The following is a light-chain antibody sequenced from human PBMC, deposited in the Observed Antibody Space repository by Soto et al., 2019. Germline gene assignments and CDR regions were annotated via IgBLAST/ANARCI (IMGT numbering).Light chain of an antibody. CDR1: QSVSNNY. CDR2: GAS. V-gene: IGKV3D-7*01. Sequence: IGLTQSPATLSLSPGERATLSCRASQSVSNNYLVWYQQKPGQAPRLLIYGASTRATGIPARFSGSGSGTEFTLTISSLQPEDFATYYCQQLNSYPITFGQGTRPEIK. J-gene: IGKJ5*01. CDR3: QQLNSYPIT.